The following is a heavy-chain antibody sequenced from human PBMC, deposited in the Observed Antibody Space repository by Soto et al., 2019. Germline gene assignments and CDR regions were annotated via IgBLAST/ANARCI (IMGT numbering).Heavy chain of an antibody. V-gene: IGHV6-1*01. D-gene: IGHD6-19*01. Sequence: SQTLSLTCVISGDSVSSNSAAWNWIRQSPSRGLEWLGRTYYRSKWYNDYAVSVKSRITINPDTSKNQFSLQLNSVTPEDTAVYYCARDVGAYSSDWSGRYYYYGMDVWGQGTTVTVSS. J-gene: IGHJ6*02. CDR3: ARDVGAYSSDWSGRYYYYGMDV. CDR1: GDSVSSNSAA. CDR2: TYYRSKWYN.